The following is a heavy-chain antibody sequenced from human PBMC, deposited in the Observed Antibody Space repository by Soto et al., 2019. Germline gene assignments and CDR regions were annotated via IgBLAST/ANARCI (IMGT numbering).Heavy chain of an antibody. J-gene: IGHJ5*02. Sequence: QVHLVEAGGGVVQPGRSLTLSCAASGFTFSDYGMNWVRQAPGKGLEWVALISNDEADVEYADSVKGRFIVSRDNAKNTLYLQMNSLNVADTAVYYCAREFPPKAIWRFFFSWGPGTLVTVSS. CDR2: ISNDEADV. CDR1: GFTFSDYG. CDR3: AREFPPKAIWRFFFS. D-gene: IGHD3-3*01. V-gene: IGHV3-30*03.